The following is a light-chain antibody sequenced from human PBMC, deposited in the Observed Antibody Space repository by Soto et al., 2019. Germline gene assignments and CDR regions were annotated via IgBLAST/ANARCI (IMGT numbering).Light chain of an antibody. Sequence: QSVLTQPRSVSGSPGQSVTISCPGTSSDVGGYNYVSWYQQHPGKAPKLMIYDVSKRPSGVPDRFSGSKSGNTASLTISGLQAEDEDDYYCCSYAGSYVFGTGTKVTVL. V-gene: IGLV2-11*01. CDR1: SSDVGGYNY. CDR2: DVS. J-gene: IGLJ1*01. CDR3: CSYAGSYV.